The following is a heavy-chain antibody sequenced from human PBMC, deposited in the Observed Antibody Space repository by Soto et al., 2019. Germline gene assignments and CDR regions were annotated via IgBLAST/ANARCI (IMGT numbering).Heavy chain of an antibody. CDR2: INPNSRDT. J-gene: IGHJ4*01. CDR3: ARGPPTAAGPYTDY. D-gene: IGHD6-13*01. CDR1: GYTFTDYY. V-gene: IGHV1-2*02. Sequence: QVLLVQSGAEVKKPGASVKVSCRASGYTFTDYYIHWVRQAPGQGLEWMGWINPNSRDTNNAQKFQGRVTMTRDTSTRTAYMELSRLRSDDTAVYYCARGPPTAAGPYTDYWGHGTLVTVSS.